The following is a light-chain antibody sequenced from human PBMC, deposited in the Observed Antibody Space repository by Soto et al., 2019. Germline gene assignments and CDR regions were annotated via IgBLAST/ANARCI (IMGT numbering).Light chain of an antibody. CDR2: GNS. V-gene: IGLV1-40*01. CDR3: QSYDSSLSGSV. Sequence: QSVRTQPPSVSGAPGQRVTISCTGSSSNIGAGYDVHWYQQLPGTAPKLLIYGNSNRPSGVPDRFSGSKSGTSASLAITGLQAEDEAYYYCQSYDSSLSGSVFGGGTKLTVL. CDR1: SSNIGAGYD. J-gene: IGLJ2*01.